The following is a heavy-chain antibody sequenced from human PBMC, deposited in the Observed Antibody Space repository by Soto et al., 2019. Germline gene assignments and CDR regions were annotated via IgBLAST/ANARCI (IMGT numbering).Heavy chain of an antibody. Sequence: QVQLVQSGAEVKKPGASVKVSCKASGYTFTSYAMHWVRQAPGQRLEWMGWINAGNGNTKYSQKFQGRVTISRDTSASTAYMELSSLRSEDTAVYYCAREPPTYSSSTEGDFYYYYGMDVWGQGTTVNVSS. J-gene: IGHJ6*02. CDR3: AREPPTYSSSTEGDFYYYYGMDV. D-gene: IGHD6-6*01. V-gene: IGHV1-3*01. CDR2: INAGNGNT. CDR1: GYTFTSYA.